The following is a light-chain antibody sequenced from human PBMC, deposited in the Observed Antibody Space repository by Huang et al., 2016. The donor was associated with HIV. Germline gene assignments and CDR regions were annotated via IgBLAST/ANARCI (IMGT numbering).Light chain of an antibody. CDR2: STS. V-gene: IGKV3-15*01. Sequence: EILMTQSPATLSVSPGERATLFCRASQSLSNNLAWYQQKPGQPPRLLIYSTSTRATDVPARLSGSGSGTEFTVTISSLQSEDFALYYCQQCNNWPYTFGQGTKLEIK. CDR3: QQCNNWPYT. J-gene: IGKJ2*01. CDR1: QSLSNN.